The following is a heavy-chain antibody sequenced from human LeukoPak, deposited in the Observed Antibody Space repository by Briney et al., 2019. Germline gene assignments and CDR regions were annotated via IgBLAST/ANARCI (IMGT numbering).Heavy chain of an antibody. Sequence: SETLSLTCTVSRGSISSYYWSWIRQPPGKGLEWIGYIYYSGSTNYNPSLKSRVTISVDTSKNQFSLKLSSVTAADTAVYYCATDVVAARGSFDYWGQGTLVTVSS. CDR2: IYYSGST. D-gene: IGHD2-2*01. CDR1: RGSISSYY. V-gene: IGHV4-59*01. J-gene: IGHJ4*02. CDR3: ATDVVAARGSFDY.